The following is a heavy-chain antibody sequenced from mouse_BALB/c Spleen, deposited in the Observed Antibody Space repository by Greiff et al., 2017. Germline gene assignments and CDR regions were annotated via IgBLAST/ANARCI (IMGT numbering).Heavy chain of an antibody. CDR1: GFAFSSYD. CDR2: ISSGGGST. J-gene: IGHJ1*01. V-gene: IGHV5-12-1*01. CDR3: ARRSSYWYFDV. Sequence: EVQLVESGGGLVKPGGSLKLSCAASGFAFSSYDMSWVRQTPEKRLEWVAYISSGGGSTYYPDTVKGRFTISRDNAKNTLYLQMSSLKSEDTAMYYCARRSSYWYFDVWGAGTTVTVSA. D-gene: IGHD1-1*01.